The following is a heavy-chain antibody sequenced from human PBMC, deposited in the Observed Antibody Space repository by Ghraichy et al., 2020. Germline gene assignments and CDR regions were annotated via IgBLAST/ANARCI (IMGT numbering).Heavy chain of an antibody. V-gene: IGHV3-7*04. CDR2: IKQDGSEK. J-gene: IGHJ4*02. CDR1: GFTFSSYW. D-gene: IGHD6-13*01. Sequence: GESLNISCAASGFTFSSYWMSWVRQAPGKGLEWVANIKQDGSEKYYVDSVKGRFTISRDNAKNSLYLQMNSLRAEDTAVYYCARDGIAAPEYYFDYWGQGTLVTVSS. CDR3: ARDGIAAPEYYFDY.